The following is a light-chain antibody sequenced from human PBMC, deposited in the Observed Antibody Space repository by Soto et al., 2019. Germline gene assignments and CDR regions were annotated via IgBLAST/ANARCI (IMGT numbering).Light chain of an antibody. CDR3: LLVYSGIVV. Sequence: QAVVTQEPSLTVSPGGTVTLTCGSSTGAVTSGHYPYWFQQKPGQAPKTPIYDTTNKHSWSPARFSGSLLGGKAALTLSGAQPEDEADYYCLLVYSGIVVFGGGTKLTVL. V-gene: IGLV7-46*01. J-gene: IGLJ2*01. CDR2: DTT. CDR1: TGAVTSGHY.